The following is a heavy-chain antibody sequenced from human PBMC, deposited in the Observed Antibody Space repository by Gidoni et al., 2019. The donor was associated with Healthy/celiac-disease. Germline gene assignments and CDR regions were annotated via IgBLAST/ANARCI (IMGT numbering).Heavy chain of an antibody. CDR1: GGSISSGDYY. Sequence: QVQLQESGPGLVKPSQTLSLTCTVSGGSISSGDYYWSWIRQPPGKGLEWIAYIYYSGSTYYNPSLKIRITISVDTSKNQFSLKVSSVTAADTAVYYCARVRATMGLDYWGQGTLVTVSS. J-gene: IGHJ4*02. CDR3: ARVRATMGLDY. V-gene: IGHV4-30-4*01. D-gene: IGHD5-12*01. CDR2: IYYSGST.